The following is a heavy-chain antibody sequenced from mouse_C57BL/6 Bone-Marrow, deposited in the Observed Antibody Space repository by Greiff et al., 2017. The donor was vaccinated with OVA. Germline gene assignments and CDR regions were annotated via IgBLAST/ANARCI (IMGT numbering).Heavy chain of an antibody. CDR2: ISYDGSN. CDR1: GYSITSGYY. D-gene: IGHD3-1*01. CDR3: ARDPVGAWFAY. V-gene: IGHV3-6*01. J-gene: IGHJ3*01. Sequence: EVQLVESGPGLVKPSQSLSLTCSVTGYSITSGYYWNWIRQFPGNKLEWMGYISYDGSNNYNPSLKNRISITRDTSKNQFFLKLNSVTTEDTATYYCARDPVGAWFAYWGQGTLVTVSA.